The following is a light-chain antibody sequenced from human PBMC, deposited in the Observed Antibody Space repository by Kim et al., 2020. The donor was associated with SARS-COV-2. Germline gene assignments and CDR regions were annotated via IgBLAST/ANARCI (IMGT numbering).Light chain of an antibody. CDR3: CSYSIGDSLYV. Sequence: SIAIAGTGGIGVFGTYNLVYWYQHHPGEAPKLVIYEVSQRPSGVSDRFSGSKSGNTASLTISGLQADDEAYYYCCSYSIGDSLYVFGSGTKVTVL. J-gene: IGLJ1*01. V-gene: IGLV2-23*02. CDR1: IGVFGTYNL. CDR2: EVS.